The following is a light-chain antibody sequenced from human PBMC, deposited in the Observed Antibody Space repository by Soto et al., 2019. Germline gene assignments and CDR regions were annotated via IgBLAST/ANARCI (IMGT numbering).Light chain of an antibody. CDR3: QQYENYWT. V-gene: IGKV1-5*01. CDR2: DAS. Sequence: DIEMTQSPSTLSATAGDIVTITCRASQSISSWFAWYQQKPGKAPKLLIYDASNLESGVPSRFSGSGSGTEFTLTISNLQPDDIATYYCQQYENYWTFGQGTKVDIK. J-gene: IGKJ1*01. CDR1: QSISSW.